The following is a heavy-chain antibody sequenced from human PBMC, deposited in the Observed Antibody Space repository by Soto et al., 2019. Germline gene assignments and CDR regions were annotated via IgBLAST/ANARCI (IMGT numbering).Heavy chain of an antibody. J-gene: IGHJ2*01. D-gene: IGHD3-16*01. CDR2: ISGGGDRT. CDR1: GFTFINHA. V-gene: IGHV3-23*01. CDR3: ARKVLGSTTRPDYWYFDL. Sequence: EVQLLESGGGLVQPGGSLRLSCVGSGFTFINHAMNWVRQAPGKGLEWVSGISGGGDRTFDADSVKGRFTISRDNSKNTVNLQMNSLRADDTAVYYCARKVLGSTTRPDYWYFDLWDRGTLVTVSS.